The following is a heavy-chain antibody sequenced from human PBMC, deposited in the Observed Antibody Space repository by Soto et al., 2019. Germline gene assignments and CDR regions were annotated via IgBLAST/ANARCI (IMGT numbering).Heavy chain of an antibody. Sequence: EVQLLESGGHLVQPGGSLRLSCAASGFTFSTSAMSWVRQAPGKGLEWVSAMSGTGGGTYYADTVKGRFTISRDNSRNTLYLQMNSLRAEDTAVYYCAKVPTRGYYFDFWGQGTLVTVSS. D-gene: IGHD5-12*01. CDR2: MSGTGGGT. CDR1: GFTFSTSA. J-gene: IGHJ4*02. CDR3: AKVPTRGYYFDF. V-gene: IGHV3-23*01.